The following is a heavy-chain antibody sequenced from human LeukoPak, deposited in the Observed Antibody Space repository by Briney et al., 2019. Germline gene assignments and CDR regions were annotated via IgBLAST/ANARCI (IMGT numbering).Heavy chain of an antibody. V-gene: IGHV4-59*01. J-gene: IGHJ3*02. CDR3: ARVRPGYYYGSGSYSAAPGFAFDI. CDR1: GGSISSYY. Sequence: PSETLSLTCTVSGGSISSYYWSWIRQPPGKGLEWIGYIYYSGSTNYNPSLKSRVTISVDTSKNQFSLQLSSVTAADTAVYYYARVRPGYYYGSGSYSAAPGFAFDIWGQGTMVTVSS. CDR2: IYYSGST. D-gene: IGHD3-10*01.